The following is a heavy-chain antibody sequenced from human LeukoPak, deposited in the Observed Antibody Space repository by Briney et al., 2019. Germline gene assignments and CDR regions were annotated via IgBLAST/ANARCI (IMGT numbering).Heavy chain of an antibody. CDR2: ISAYNGDT. CDR1: GYTFTSYG. CDR3: ARGRVYFDY. V-gene: IGHV1-18*01. J-gene: IGHJ4*02. Sequence: ASVKVSCKASGYTFTSYGFSWVRQAPGQGLEWMGWISAYNGDTNYAQKVQGRVTMTTDTSTTTAYMELRSLRSEDTAVYYCARGRVYFDYWGQGTLVTVSS.